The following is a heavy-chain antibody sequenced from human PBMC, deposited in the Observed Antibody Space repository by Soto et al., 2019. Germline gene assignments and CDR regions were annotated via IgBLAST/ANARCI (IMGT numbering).Heavy chain of an antibody. J-gene: IGHJ3*02. CDR2: IIPIFGTA. Sequence: SVKVSCKASGGTFSSYAISWVRQAPGQGLEWMGGIIPIFGTANYAQKFQGRVTITADESTSTAYMELSSLRSEDTAVYYCAREARGYQLLFRHDAFDIWDQGTMVTVSS. V-gene: IGHV1-69*13. D-gene: IGHD2-2*01. CDR3: AREARGYQLLFRHDAFDI. CDR1: GGTFSSYA.